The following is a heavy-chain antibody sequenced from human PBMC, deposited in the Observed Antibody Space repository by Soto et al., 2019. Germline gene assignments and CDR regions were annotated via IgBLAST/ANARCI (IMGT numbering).Heavy chain of an antibody. CDR2: ICSSSSYK. CDR3: ARESGSSSDYYGMDV. CDR1: GFIFTSYS. J-gene: IGHJ6*02. V-gene: IGHV3-21*01. D-gene: IGHD6-13*01. Sequence: EVQLVDSGGGLVQPGGSLRLSCAASGFIFTSYSMNWVRQAPGKGLEWVSSICSSSSYKYYADSVKGRFTNSRDNAKNSLNLKMSSLRAKDTPVYYCARESGSSSDYYGMDVWGQETTVTVSS.